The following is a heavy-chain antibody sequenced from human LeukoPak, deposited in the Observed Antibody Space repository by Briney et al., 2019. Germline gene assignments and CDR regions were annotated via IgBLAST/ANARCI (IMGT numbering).Heavy chain of an antibody. CDR3: ARDGAAAGQVY. Sequence: GGSLRLSCAASGFTFSSYSMNWVRQAPGKGLEWVSSISSSSSYIYYADSVKGRFTISRDNAENSLYLQMNSLRAEDTAVYYCARDGAAAGQVYWGQGTLVTVSS. J-gene: IGHJ4*02. V-gene: IGHV3-21*01. CDR1: GFTFSSYS. D-gene: IGHD6-13*01. CDR2: ISSSSSYI.